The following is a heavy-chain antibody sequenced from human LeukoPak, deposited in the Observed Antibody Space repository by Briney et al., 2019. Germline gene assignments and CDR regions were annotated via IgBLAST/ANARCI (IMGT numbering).Heavy chain of an antibody. CDR3: ARVRGYTVMADY. CDR2: ISSGSSYT. V-gene: IGHV3-11*05. Sequence: GGSLRLSCAASGFTFSDYYMTWIRQAPGKGLEWVSYISSGSSYTKYADSVKGRFTISRDNAKKSLYLQMNSLRAEDTAVYYCARVRGYTVMADYWGQGTLVTVSS. CDR1: GFTFSDYY. D-gene: IGHD5-18*01. J-gene: IGHJ4*02.